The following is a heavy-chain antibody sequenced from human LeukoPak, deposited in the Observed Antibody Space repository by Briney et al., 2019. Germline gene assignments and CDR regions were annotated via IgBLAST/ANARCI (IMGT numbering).Heavy chain of an antibody. J-gene: IGHJ6*04. CDR1: GYTFTTYD. CDR3: ARGGYSNNSYEMDV. CDR2: MNPYNGNT. D-gene: IGHD4-11*01. V-gene: IGHV1-8*01. Sequence: ASVKVSCKASGYTFTTYDINWVRQAAGQGLEWMGWMNPYNGNTSYAQKFQGRVSMTRDTSMSTAFMVVRSLRSDDTAIYYCARGGYSNNSYEMDVWGKGTTVTVAA.